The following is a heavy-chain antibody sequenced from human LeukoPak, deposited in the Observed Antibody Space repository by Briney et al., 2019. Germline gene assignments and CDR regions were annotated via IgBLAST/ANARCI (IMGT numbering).Heavy chain of an antibody. CDR1: GYTFTSYG. V-gene: IGHV1-18*01. Sequence: ASVKVSCKASGYTFTSYGISWVRQAPGQGLEWMGWISAYNGNTNYAQKLQGRVTMTTDTSTSTAYMELRSLRSDDTAVYYCARGRRLRLGEFRWFDPWGQGTLVTVSS. D-gene: IGHD3-16*01. CDR3: ARGRRLRLGEFRWFDP. CDR2: ISAYNGNT. J-gene: IGHJ5*02.